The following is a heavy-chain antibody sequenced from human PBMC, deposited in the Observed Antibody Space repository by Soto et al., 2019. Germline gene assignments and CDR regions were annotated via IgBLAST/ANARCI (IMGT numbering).Heavy chain of an antibody. CDR2: ISYDGSNK. V-gene: IGHV3-30*18. D-gene: IGHD2-8*01. CDR3: ANVLRLDY. Sequence: SLRLSCAASGFTFSSYGMHWVRQAPGKGLEWVAVISYDGSNKYYADSVKGRFTISRDNPKNTLYLQMNSLRAEDTAVYYCANVLRLDYWGQGTLVTVSS. J-gene: IGHJ4*02. CDR1: GFTFSSYG.